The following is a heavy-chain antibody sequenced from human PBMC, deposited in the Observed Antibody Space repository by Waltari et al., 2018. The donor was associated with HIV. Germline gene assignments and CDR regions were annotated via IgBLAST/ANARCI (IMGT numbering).Heavy chain of an antibody. CDR3: ARDSTRPNYYYYYGMDV. V-gene: IGHV4-59*01. CDR1: GGSISSYY. J-gene: IGHJ6*02. Sequence: QVQLQESGPGLVKPSETLSLTCTVSGGSISSYYWSWIRQPPGKGLEWIGYIYYSGSTNYNPSLKSRVTISVDTSKNQFSLKLSSVTAADTAVYYCARDSTRPNYYYYYGMDVWGQGTTVTVSS. CDR2: IYYSGST.